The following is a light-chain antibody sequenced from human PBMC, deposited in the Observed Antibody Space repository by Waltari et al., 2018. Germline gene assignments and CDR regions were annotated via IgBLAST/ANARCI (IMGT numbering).Light chain of an antibody. CDR3: QQSYTSLLT. CDR1: QEISIF. CDR2: YAS. V-gene: IGKV1-39*01. Sequence: DIQMTQSPSSLSASVGDRVSIRCRASQEISIFLNWYQQKPGKAPKLLVSYASTLQRGVPARFSGTGSGTDFTLVISSLQPEDFATYFCQQSYTSLLTFGGGT. J-gene: IGKJ4*01.